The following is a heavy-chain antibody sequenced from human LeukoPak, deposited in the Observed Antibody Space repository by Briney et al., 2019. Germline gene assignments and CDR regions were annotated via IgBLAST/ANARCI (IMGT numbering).Heavy chain of an antibody. D-gene: IGHD2-15*01. Sequence: GGSLRLSCVASGFTFSNYAMSWVRQVPGKGLELVSGIYGSDDKTVYGDAVKGRFTISRDNSKNTLYLQMNSLRADDTAVYYCAKTQGYYDAWGQGALVTVSS. J-gene: IGHJ5*02. CDR3: AKTQGYYDA. V-gene: IGHV3-23*01. CDR2: IYGSDDKT. CDR1: GFTFSNYA.